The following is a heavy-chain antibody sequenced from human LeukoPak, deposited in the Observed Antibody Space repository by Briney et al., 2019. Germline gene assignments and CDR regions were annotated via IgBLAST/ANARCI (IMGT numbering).Heavy chain of an antibody. D-gene: IGHD4-17*01. CDR3: AREVSDYGDYFYYYGMDV. Sequence: SETLSLTCTVSGGSISSYYWSWIRQPPGKGLEWIGYIYYSGSTNYNPSLKSRVTISVDTSKDQFSLKLSSVTAADTAVYYCAREVSDYGDYFYYYGMDVWGQGTTVTVSS. CDR2: IYYSGST. CDR1: GGSISSYY. J-gene: IGHJ6*02. V-gene: IGHV4-59*01.